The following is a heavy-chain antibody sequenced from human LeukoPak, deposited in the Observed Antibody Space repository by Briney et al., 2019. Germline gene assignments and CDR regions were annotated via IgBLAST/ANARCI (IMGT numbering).Heavy chain of an antibody. Sequence: SETLSLTCTVSGGSTSTYYWSWTRQPPGKGLEWIGYIYYSGSTNYNPSLKSRVTISIDTSKNQFSLKLSSVTAADTAVYYCARGAAAGDYWGQGTLVTVSS. CDR3: ARGAAAGDY. J-gene: IGHJ4*02. D-gene: IGHD6-13*01. CDR2: IYYSGST. CDR1: GGSTSTYY. V-gene: IGHV4-59*01.